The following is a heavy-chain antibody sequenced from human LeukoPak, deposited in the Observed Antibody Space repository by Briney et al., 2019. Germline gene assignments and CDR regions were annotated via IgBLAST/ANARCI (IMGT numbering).Heavy chain of an antibody. CDR1: GFTFSNAW. D-gene: IGHD3-10*01. Sequence: GGSLRLSCAASGFTFSNAWMSWVRQAPGKGLEWVGRIKIKTDGGTTDYAAPVKGRFTISRDDSKNTLYLQMNSLKTEDTAVYYCTTIFGDYWGQGTLVTVSS. J-gene: IGHJ4*02. V-gene: IGHV3-15*01. CDR3: TTIFGDY. CDR2: IKIKTDGGTT.